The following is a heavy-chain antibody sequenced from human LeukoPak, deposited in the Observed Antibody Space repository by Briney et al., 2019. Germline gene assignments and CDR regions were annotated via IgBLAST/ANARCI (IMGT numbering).Heavy chain of an antibody. J-gene: IGHJ4*02. CDR1: GFTFSSYA. CDR3: AKALYGGHDY. V-gene: IGHV3-23*01. Sequence: PGGSLRLSCAASGFTFSSYAMSWVRQAPGKGLESVSGISGSGVTTSYADSVKGRFTISRDNSKNTLFLQMNSLRAEDTAVYYCAKALYGGHDYWGQGTLVTVSS. CDR2: ISGSGVTT. D-gene: IGHD4/OR15-4a*01.